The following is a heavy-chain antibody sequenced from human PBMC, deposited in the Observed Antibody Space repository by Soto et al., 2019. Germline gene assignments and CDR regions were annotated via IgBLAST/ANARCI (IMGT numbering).Heavy chain of an antibody. CDR1: GGTSSSYA. CDR3: ASGGTTVNRRFDF. V-gene: IGHV1-69*01. CDR2: IIPILDTT. J-gene: IGHJ4*02. Sequence: QVQVVQSGAEVKKPGSSVRVSCKASGGTSSSYAITWMRQAPGQGLEWMGGIIPILDTTDYAQKFQGRVTFTADESTSTVYMELSSLTSEDTAVYYCASGGTTVNRRFDFWGQGHLVTVSS. D-gene: IGHD4-4*01.